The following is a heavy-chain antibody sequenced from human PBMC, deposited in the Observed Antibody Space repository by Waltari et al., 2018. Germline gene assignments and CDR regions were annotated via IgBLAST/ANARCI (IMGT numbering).Heavy chain of an antibody. CDR1: GFTFSSYA. V-gene: IGHV3-23*03. CDR3: AKGLLWNDAFDI. Sequence: EVQLLESGGGLVQPGGSLRLSCAASGFTFSSYAMSWVRQAPGKGMEWVSVIYSGGSSTYDADSVKGRFTISRDNSKNTLYLQMNSLRAEDTAVYYCAKGLLWNDAFDIWGQGTMVTVSS. J-gene: IGHJ3*02. CDR2: IYSGGSST. D-gene: IGHD3-10*01.